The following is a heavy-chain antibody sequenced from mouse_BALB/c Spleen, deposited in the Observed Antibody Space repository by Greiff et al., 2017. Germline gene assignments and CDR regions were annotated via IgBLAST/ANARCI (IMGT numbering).Heavy chain of an antibody. CDR1: GFSLTSYG. V-gene: IGHV2-9*02. CDR2: IWAGGST. Sequence: VQLQESGPGLVAPSQSLSITCTVSGFSLTSYGVHWVRQPPGKGLEWLGVIWAGGSTNYNSALMSRLSISKDNSKSQVFLKMNSLQTDDTAMYYCARLTTAPYYAMDYWGQGTSVTVSS. D-gene: IGHD1-2*01. J-gene: IGHJ4*01. CDR3: ARLTTAPYYAMDY.